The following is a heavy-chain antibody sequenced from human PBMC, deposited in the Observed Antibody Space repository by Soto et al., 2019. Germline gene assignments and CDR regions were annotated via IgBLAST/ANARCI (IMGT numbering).Heavy chain of an antibody. V-gene: IGHV4-34*01. CDR2: INHSGTT. J-gene: IGHJ4*02. D-gene: IGHD3-22*01. CDR3: ARGRGYYDSSGYYHRYYFDY. Sequence: PSETLSLTCAVYGGSFSGYYWSWIRQPPGKGLEWIGEINHSGTTTYNPALKSRVTISVDTSKNQFSLKLSSVPAADTAVYYCARGRGYYDSSGYYHRYYFDYWGQGTLVTVSS. CDR1: GGSFSGYY.